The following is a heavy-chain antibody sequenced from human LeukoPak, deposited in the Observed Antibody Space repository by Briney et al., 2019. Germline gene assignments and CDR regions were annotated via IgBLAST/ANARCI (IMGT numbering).Heavy chain of an antibody. CDR3: AREDDTGRYMGDDAFDI. CDR1: GGTFNSYA. CDR2: IIPMSDTA. J-gene: IGHJ3*02. Sequence: ASVKVSCKASGGTFNSYAISWVRQAPGQGLEWMGGIIPMSDTANPPQKFRGRLTITADIPTSTVYMELSSLRSEDTAVYYCAREDDTGRYMGDDAFDIWGQGTMVTVSS. V-gene: IGHV1-69*06. D-gene: IGHD1-26*01.